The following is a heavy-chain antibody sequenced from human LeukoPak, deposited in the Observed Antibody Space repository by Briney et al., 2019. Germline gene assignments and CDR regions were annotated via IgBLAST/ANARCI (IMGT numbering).Heavy chain of an antibody. J-gene: IGHJ4*02. D-gene: IGHD3-22*01. V-gene: IGHV1-69*05. CDR2: IIPIFGTA. CDR3: ARGSYCDSSGYYDYFDY. Sequence: SVKVSCKASGGTFSSYAISWVRQAPGQGLEWMGRIIPIFGTANYAQKFQGRVTITTDESTSTAYMELSSLRSEDTAVYYCARGSYCDSSGYYDYFDYWGQGTLVTVSS. CDR1: GGTFSSYA.